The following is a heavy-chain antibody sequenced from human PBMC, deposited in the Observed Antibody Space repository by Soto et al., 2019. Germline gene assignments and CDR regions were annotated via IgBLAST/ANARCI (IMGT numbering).Heavy chain of an antibody. CDR1: GGSISPYY. D-gene: IGHD3-3*01. J-gene: IGHJ4*02. CDR3: ARGGRSGYYSDY. CDR2: IYSSGST. Sequence: QVQLQESGPGLVRPSETLSLTCTVSGGSISPYYWSWIRQPPGKGLEWIGYIYSSGSTNYNPSLQRRVTISLDTSKSQFSLRLRSVTAADTAMYYCARGGRSGYYSDYWGQGTLVTVSS. V-gene: IGHV4-59*01.